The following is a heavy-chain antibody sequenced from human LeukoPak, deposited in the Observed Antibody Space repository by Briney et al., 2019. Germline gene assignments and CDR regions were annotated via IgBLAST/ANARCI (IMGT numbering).Heavy chain of an antibody. CDR1: GGSISSGGYY. CDR3: ARGSAYYDYVWGSYPLYFDY. V-gene: IGHV4-31*03. Sequence: SETLSLTCTVSGGSISSGGYYWSWIRQHPGKGLEWIGYIYYSGSTYYNPSLKSRVTISVDTSKNQFSLKLSSVTAADTAVYYCARGSAYYDYVWGSYPLYFDYWGQGTLVTVSS. CDR2: IYYSGST. J-gene: IGHJ4*02. D-gene: IGHD3-16*02.